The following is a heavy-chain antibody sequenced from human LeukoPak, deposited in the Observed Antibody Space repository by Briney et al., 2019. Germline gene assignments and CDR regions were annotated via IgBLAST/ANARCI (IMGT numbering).Heavy chain of an antibody. CDR1: GSRFTTYY. V-gene: IGHV5-10-1*01. D-gene: IGHD3-22*01. Sequence: GASLKISCKGSGSRFTTYYINWVRQMPGKGLEWMGRIDPSDSYTNYSPSFQGHVTISADKSISTAYLQWRSLKASDTAMYYCTRGVDSSAYLWGQGTLVTVSS. CDR2: IDPSDSYT. J-gene: IGHJ4*02. CDR3: TRGVDSSAYL.